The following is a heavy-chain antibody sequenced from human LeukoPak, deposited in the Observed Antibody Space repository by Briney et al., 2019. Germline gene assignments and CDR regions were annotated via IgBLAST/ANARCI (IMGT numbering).Heavy chain of an antibody. CDR1: GFTFDSYG. V-gene: IGHV3-21*01. CDR3: ARAYCSSTRCSYYFDS. Sequence: KAGGSLRLSCAASGFTFDSYGMNWVRQAPGKGLEWISSISSSSTYIYYADPVKGRFTISRDNAKNSLYLQMNSLRAEDTAVYYCARAYCSSTRCSYYFDSWGQGTLVTVSS. D-gene: IGHD2-2*01. CDR2: ISSSSTYI. J-gene: IGHJ4*02.